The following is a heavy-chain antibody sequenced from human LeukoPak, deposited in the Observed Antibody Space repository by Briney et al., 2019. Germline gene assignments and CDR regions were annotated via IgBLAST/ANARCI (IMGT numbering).Heavy chain of an antibody. D-gene: IGHD6-19*01. V-gene: IGHV1-2*04. CDR3: ARGPPGPGIAVAGTGDAFDI. CDR2: INPNSGGT. CDR1: GYTFTGYY. Sequence: ASVKVSCKASGYTFTGYYMHWVRQAPGQGLEWMGWINPNSGGTNYAQKFQGWVTMTRDTSISTAYMELSRLRSDDTAVYYCARGPPGPGIAVAGTGDAFDIWGQGTMVTVSS. J-gene: IGHJ3*02.